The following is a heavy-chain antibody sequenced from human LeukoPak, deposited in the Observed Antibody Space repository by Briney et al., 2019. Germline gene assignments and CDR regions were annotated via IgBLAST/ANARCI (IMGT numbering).Heavy chain of an antibody. D-gene: IGHD3-10*01. CDR2: IYPGDSDT. Sequence: PGESLKISCKGSGYSFTSYWIGWVRQMPGKGLEWMGIIYPGDSDTRYSPSFQGQVTISADKSISTAYLQWSSLKASDTAMYYCARHYYGSGSYLGYAAFDIWGQGTMVTVSS. CDR3: ARHYYGSGSYLGYAAFDI. J-gene: IGHJ3*02. CDR1: GYSFTSYW. V-gene: IGHV5-51*01.